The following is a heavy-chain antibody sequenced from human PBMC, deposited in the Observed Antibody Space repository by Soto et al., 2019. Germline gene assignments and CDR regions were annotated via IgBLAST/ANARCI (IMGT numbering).Heavy chain of an antibody. Sequence: EVQLVESGGGLVQPGGSLRLSCAASGFTFSSYWMSWVRQAPGKGLEWVANIKQDGSEKYYVDSVKGRFTISRDNAKNSLYPQKNSLGAEDPGVYYWAGDLGSNTIPNFWGQGTLVTVSS. CDR2: IKQDGSEK. D-gene: IGHD3-3*01. CDR1: GFTFSSYW. J-gene: IGHJ4*02. V-gene: IGHV3-7*04. CDR3: AGDLGSNTIPNF.